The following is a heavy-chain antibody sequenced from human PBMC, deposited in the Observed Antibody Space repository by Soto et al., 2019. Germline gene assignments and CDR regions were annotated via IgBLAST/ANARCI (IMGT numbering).Heavy chain of an antibody. CDR2: ISGSGGST. J-gene: IGHJ4*02. CDR1: GSTFSSYA. Sequence: EVQLLESGGGLVQPGGSLRLSCAASGSTFSSYAMSWVRQAPGKGLEWVSAISGSGGSTYYADSVKGRFTISRDNSKDTLYLQMNSLRAEDPAVYYCAKDGAATPLNLRYNKHDYWGQGTLVTVSS. D-gene: IGHD2-2*01. CDR3: AKDGAATPLNLRYNKHDY. V-gene: IGHV3-23*01.